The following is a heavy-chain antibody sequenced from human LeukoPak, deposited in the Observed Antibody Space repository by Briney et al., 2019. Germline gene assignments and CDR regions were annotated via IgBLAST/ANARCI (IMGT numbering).Heavy chain of an antibody. V-gene: IGHV3-21*01. D-gene: IGHD1-26*01. J-gene: IGHJ4*02. CDR2: ISSSSSYI. Sequence: GGSLRLPCAASGFIFSDYMMTWVRQAPGKGLEWVSSISSSSSYIHYADSVKGRCTISRDNAKNSLYLHMNSLRADDTAVYYCARVGMSAWPIDSWGQGALVTVSS. CDR3: ARVGMSAWPIDS. CDR1: GFIFSDYM.